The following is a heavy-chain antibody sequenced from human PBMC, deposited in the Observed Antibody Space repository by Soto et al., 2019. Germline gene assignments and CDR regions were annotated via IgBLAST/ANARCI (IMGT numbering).Heavy chain of an antibody. J-gene: IGHJ3*02. CDR3: ASTVGSYYAFDI. CDR2: IYYSGST. CDR1: GGSISSSSYY. V-gene: IGHV4-39*01. D-gene: IGHD1-26*01. Sequence: SETLSLTCTVSGGSISSSSYYWGWIRQPPGKGLEWIGSIYYSGSTYYNPSLKSRVTISVDTSKNQFSLKLISVTAADTAVYYCASTVGSYYAFDIWGQGTMVTVSS.